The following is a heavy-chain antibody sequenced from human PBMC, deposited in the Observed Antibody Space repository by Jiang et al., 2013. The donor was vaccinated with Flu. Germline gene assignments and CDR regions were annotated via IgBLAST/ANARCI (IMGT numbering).Heavy chain of an antibody. J-gene: IGHJ4*02. V-gene: IGHV3-66*01. D-gene: IGHD2-21*02. Sequence: GSTFYADSVKGRFTISRDNSKNTVYLQMNSLRVEDTAVYYCTRVTGWNWGQGTLVAVSS. CDR2: GST. CDR3: TRVTGWN.